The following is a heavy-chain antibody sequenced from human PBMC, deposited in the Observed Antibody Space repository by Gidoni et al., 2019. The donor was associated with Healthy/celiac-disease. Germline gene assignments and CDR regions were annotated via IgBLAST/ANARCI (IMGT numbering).Heavy chain of an antibody. D-gene: IGHD6-19*01. Sequence: QVQLVESGGGVVQPGRSLRLSCAASGFTFSSYGMHWVRQAPGKGLEWVAVISYDGSNKYYADSVKGRFTISRDNSKNTLYLQMNSLRAEDTAVYYCAKDGYSSGWDPDYGMDVWGQGTTVTVSS. V-gene: IGHV3-30*18. CDR2: ISYDGSNK. CDR1: GFTFSSYG. J-gene: IGHJ6*02. CDR3: AKDGYSSGWDPDYGMDV.